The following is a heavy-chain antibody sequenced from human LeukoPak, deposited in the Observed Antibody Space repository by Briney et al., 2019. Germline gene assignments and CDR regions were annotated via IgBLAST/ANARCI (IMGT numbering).Heavy chain of an antibody. D-gene: IGHD3-22*01. CDR2: IYYSGST. Sequence: SETLSLTCTVSGGYISSYYWSWIRQPPGKGLEWIGYIYYSGSTNYYPSLKSRVTISVDTSKNQFSLKLSSVTAADTAVYYCARVRYYYDSSGYYYRGKGEVDHWGQGTLVTVSS. J-gene: IGHJ4*02. V-gene: IGHV4-59*01. CDR1: GGYISSYY. CDR3: ARVRYYYDSSGYYYRGKGEVDH.